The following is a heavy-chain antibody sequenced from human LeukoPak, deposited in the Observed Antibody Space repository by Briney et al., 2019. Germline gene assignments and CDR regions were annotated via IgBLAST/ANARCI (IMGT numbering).Heavy chain of an antibody. J-gene: IGHJ4*02. CDR2: IKQDETEK. Sequence: GGSLRLSCAASGFTFRSYGMSWVRQGPGKGLEWVATIKQDETEKYYVDSVKGRFTISRDNAKNSLFLQMNSLRAEDTAVYYCARPYYYSSGSLPYWGQGTLVTVSS. V-gene: IGHV3-7*01. CDR3: ARPYYYSSGSLPY. D-gene: IGHD3-10*01. CDR1: GFTFRSYG.